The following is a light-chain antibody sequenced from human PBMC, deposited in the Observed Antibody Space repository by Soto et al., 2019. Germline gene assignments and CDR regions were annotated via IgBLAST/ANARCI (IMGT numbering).Light chain of an antibody. J-gene: IGKJ1*01. CDR1: QSVSSSY. CDR3: HQYNHWLTWT. CDR2: GAS. V-gene: IGKV3-20*01. Sequence: EIVLTQSPGTLSLSPVERATLSCMASQSVSSSYLAWYQQKLGQAPRLLIYGASSRATGIPDRFSGSGSGTEFTLTISSLQSEDFAVYYCHQYNHWLTWTFGQGTKVDIK.